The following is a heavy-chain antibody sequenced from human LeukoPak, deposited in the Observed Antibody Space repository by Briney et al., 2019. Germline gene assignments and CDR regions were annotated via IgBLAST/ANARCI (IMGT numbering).Heavy chain of an antibody. J-gene: IGHJ3*02. CDR2: IDPSDSHT. CDR1: GYRFASYW. D-gene: IGHD3-22*01. Sequence: GECLKISCKGSGYRFASYWISWVRQMPGKGLEWRGRIDPSDSHTNYSPSFQGHVTISGDKSISTAYLQWSSLKASDTAMYYCARQYHYDSSGYPYAFEIWGPGTLVTVSS. CDR3: ARQYHYDSSGYPYAFEI. V-gene: IGHV5-10-1*01.